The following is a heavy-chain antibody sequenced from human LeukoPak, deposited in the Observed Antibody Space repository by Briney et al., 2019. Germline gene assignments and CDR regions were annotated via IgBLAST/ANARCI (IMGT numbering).Heavy chain of an antibody. CDR3: AREGTTVTTKTLHWYFDL. V-gene: IGHV3-7*01. Sequence: GGSLRLSCAASGFTFSSYWMSWVRQAPGKGLEWVSNIKEDGNEKYYVDSVKGPFTISRDNAKNSLYLQVSSLRAEDTAIYYCAREGTTVTTKTLHWYFDLWGRGTLVTVSS. CDR2: IKEDGNEK. J-gene: IGHJ2*01. CDR1: GFTFSSYW. D-gene: IGHD4-17*01.